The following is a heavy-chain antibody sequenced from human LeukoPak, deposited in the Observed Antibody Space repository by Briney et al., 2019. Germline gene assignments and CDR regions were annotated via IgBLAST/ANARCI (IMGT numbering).Heavy chain of an antibody. CDR2: INHSGST. Sequence: SETLSLTCAVYGGSFSGYYWSWIRQPPGKGLEWIGEINHSGSTNYNPSLKSRVTISVDTSKNQFSLKLSSVTAADTAVYYCARSGIYVWGGANAFDIWGQGTMVTVSS. D-gene: IGHD3-16*01. J-gene: IGHJ3*02. CDR3: ARSGIYVWGGANAFDI. CDR1: GGSFSGYY. V-gene: IGHV4-34*01.